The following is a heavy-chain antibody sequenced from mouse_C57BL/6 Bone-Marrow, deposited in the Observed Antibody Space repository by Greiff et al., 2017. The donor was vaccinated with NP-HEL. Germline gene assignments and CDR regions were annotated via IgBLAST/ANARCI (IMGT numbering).Heavy chain of an antibody. CDR2: IDPENGDT. D-gene: IGHD1-1*01. J-gene: IGHJ4*01. Sequence: VQLKESGAELVRPGASVKLSCTVSGFNIKDDYMHWVKQRPEQGLEWIGWIDPENGDTEYASKFQGKATITADTSSHTASLQLSSLTSEDTAVYYGTTGGSSPYAMDYWGQGTSVTVSS. CDR1: GFNIKDDY. V-gene: IGHV14-4*01. CDR3: TTGGSSPYAMDY.